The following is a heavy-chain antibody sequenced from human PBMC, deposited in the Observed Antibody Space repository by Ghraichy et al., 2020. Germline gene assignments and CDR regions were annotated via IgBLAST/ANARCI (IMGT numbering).Heavy chain of an antibody. V-gene: IGHV2-5*01. CDR1: GFSLSTSGVG. J-gene: IGHJ4*02. Sequence: SGPTLVKPTQTLTLTCTFSGFSLSTSGVGVGWIRQPPGKALEWLALIYWNDDKRYSPSLKSRLTITKDTSKNQVVLTMTNMDPVDTATYYCAQGRIGIAVAGKLLLDYWGQGTLVTVSS. CDR3: AQGRIGIAVAGKLLLDY. D-gene: IGHD6-19*01. CDR2: IYWNDDK.